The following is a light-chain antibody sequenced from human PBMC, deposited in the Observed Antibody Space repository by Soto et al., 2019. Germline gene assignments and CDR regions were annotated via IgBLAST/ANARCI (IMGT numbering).Light chain of an antibody. J-gene: IGLJ1*01. CDR1: SSNIGAGYD. V-gene: IGLV1-40*01. Sequence: QSVLTQPPSVSGAPGQRVTISCTGSSSNIGAGYDVHWYQQFPGTAPKHLIYGNNNRPSGVPDRFSGSKSGTSASLAITGLQAEDEADYYCQSYDSSLSGVFGSGTKLTVL. CDR3: QSYDSSLSGV. CDR2: GNN.